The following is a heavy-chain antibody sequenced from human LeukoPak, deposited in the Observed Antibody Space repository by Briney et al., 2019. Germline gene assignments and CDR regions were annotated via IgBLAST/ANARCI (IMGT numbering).Heavy chain of an antibody. V-gene: IGHV5-51*01. CDR1: GYIFTNYW. Sequence: GESLKLSCKGSGYIFTNYWIAWVRQMPGKGLEWMGIVYPSNSETRYSPSFQGQVTISADKSITTAYLQWSSLKASDTAMYYCARRPPPDYGSGSVNYYFDYWGQGTLVTVSS. CDR2: VYPSNSET. D-gene: IGHD3-10*01. CDR3: ARRPPPDYGSGSVNYYFDY. J-gene: IGHJ4*02.